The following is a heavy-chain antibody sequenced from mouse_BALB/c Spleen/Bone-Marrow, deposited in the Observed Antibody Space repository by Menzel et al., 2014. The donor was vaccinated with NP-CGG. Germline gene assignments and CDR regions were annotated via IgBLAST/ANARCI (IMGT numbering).Heavy chain of an antibody. CDR3: ATYDGYYFDY. J-gene: IGHJ2*01. D-gene: IGHD2-3*01. CDR1: GDSTXSGY. Sequence: EVQRVESGPSLVKPSQTLSLTCSVTGDSTXSGYWNWIRKFPGNKLEYMGYISYSGSTYYSPSLKSRISITRDTSKNQYYLQLNSVTTEDTATYYCATYDGYYFDYWGQGTTLTVSS. V-gene: IGHV3-8*02. CDR2: ISYSGST.